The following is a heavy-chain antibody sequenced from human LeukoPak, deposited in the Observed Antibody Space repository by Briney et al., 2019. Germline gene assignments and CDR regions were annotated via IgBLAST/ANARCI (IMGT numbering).Heavy chain of an antibody. J-gene: IGHJ5*02. D-gene: IGHD4-23*01. V-gene: IGHV4-59*08. CDR2: ISYNGSI. CDR1: GGSIS. CDR3: ARHTDYGGDSTWFDP. Sequence: SETLPLTCTVSGGSISWIRQPPGKGLEWIGYISYNGSINYNPSLKSRVTMSVDTSKNQFSLKLTSVTAADTAVYYCARHTDYGGDSTWFDPWGQGTLVTVSS.